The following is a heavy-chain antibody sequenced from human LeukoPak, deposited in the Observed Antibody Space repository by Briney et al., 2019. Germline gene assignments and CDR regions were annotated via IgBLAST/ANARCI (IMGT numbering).Heavy chain of an antibody. J-gene: IGHJ3*02. V-gene: IGHV1-69*13. CDR2: IIPIFGTA. CDR1: GGTFSSYA. CDR3: AREEVEWGEAFDI. Sequence: ASVKVSCKASGGTFSSYAISWVRQAPGQGLEWMGGIIPIFGTANYAQKFQGRVTITADESTSTAYMELSSLRSEDTAVYYCAREEVEWGEAFDIWGQGTMVTVSS. D-gene: IGHD3-3*01.